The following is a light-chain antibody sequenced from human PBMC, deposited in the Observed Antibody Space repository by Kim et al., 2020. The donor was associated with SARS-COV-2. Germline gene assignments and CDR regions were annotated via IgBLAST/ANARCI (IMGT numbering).Light chain of an antibody. Sequence: LSRSPVEGATLLCRASQSISSNLAWYQQNPGQAPRLLIYGASTRATDIPVRFSGSGSGTEFTLTISSLQSEDFVVYYCQQYHNMQTFGQGTNWRS. V-gene: IGKV3-15*01. J-gene: IGKJ2*01. CDR2: GAS. CDR1: QSISSN. CDR3: QQYHNMQT.